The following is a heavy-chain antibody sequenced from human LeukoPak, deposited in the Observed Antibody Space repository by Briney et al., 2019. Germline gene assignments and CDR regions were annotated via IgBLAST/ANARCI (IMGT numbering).Heavy chain of an antibody. D-gene: IGHD2-21*02. V-gene: IGHV1-69*06. J-gene: IGHJ5*02. Sequence: SVKVSCKASGGTFSSYAISWVRQAPGQGLEWMGGIIPIFGTANYAQKFQGRVTITADKSTSTAYMELSSLRSEDTALYYCARHECGGDCYYWFDPWGQGTLVTVSS. CDR2: IIPIFGTA. CDR3: ARHECGGDCYYWFDP. CDR1: GGTFSSYA.